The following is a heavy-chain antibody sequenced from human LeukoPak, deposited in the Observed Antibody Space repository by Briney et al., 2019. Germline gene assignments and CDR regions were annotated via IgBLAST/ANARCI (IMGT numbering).Heavy chain of an antibody. CDR1: GFTFSSHW. CDR2: IEQDGSEK. D-gene: IGHD2-21*02. J-gene: IGHJ3*02. CDR3: ASPDCGGDCYSGSADAFDI. Sequence: GGSLRLSCVASGFTFSSHWMSWVRQAPGKGLEWVANIEQDGSEKYYVDSVKGRFTISRDNAKNSLYLQMNSLRGEDTAVYYCASPDCGGDCYSGSADAFDIWGQGTMVTVSS. V-gene: IGHV3-7*01.